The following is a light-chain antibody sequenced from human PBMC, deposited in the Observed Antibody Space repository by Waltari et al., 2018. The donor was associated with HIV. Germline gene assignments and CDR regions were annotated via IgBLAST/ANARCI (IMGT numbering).Light chain of an antibody. CDR2: EGN. CDR1: SSDVGTYSL. V-gene: IGLV2-23*01. CDR3: SSYTSFSTVL. Sequence: QSALTQPASVSGSPGQSITISCTGTSSDVGTYSLVSWYQHHPGKAPKLMIYEGNKRPSGVSDRFSGSKSGNTASLTNAGLQAEDEADYYCSSYTSFSTVLFGGGTKLTVL. J-gene: IGLJ2*01.